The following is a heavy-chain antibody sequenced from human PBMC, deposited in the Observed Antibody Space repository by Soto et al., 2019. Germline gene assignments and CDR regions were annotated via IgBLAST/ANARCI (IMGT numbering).Heavy chain of an antibody. V-gene: IGHV3-66*01. J-gene: IGHJ4*02. CDR3: ARGFYDSSGYYFDY. CDR1: GFTVSNYY. Sequence: PGGSLRLSCAASGFTVSNYYMSWVRQAPGKGLEWVSVIYSDGRTFYADSVNGRFTISRDNSKNTLFLQMNSLRAEDTAVYYCARGFYDSSGYYFDYWGQGTLVTVSS. D-gene: IGHD3-22*01. CDR2: IYSDGRT.